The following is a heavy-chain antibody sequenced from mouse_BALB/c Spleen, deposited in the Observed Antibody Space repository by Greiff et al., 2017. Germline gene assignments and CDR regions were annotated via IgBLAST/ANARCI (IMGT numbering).Heavy chain of an antibody. CDR3: ARNYGKYFDY. CDR2: INSNGGST. D-gene: IGHD2-1*01. V-gene: IGHV5-6-3*01. CDR1: GFTFSSYG. Sequence: EVKLVESGGGLVQPGGSLKLSCAASGFTFSSYGMSWVRQTPDKRLELVATINSNGGSTYYPDSVKGRFTISRDNAKNTLYLQMSSLKSEDTAMYYCARNYGKYFDYWGQGTTLTVSS. J-gene: IGHJ2*01.